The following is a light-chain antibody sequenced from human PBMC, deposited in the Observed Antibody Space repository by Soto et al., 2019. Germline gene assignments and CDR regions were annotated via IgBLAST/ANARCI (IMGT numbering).Light chain of an antibody. J-gene: IGKJ4*01. V-gene: IGKV3-20*01. CDR1: QRISNYY. CDR3: QQYGSSPLP. Sequence: EIVLTQSPDTLSLSSGERATLSCRASQRISNYYLAWYHQKPGQAPRLLIYGASSRATGVPDRFSGSGSGTDFTLTISRLEPEDFAVYYCQQYGSSPLPLGGGTKSDIK. CDR2: GAS.